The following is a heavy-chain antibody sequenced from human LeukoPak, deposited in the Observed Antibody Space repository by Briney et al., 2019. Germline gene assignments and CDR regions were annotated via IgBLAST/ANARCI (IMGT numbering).Heavy chain of an antibody. Sequence: QPGGSLRLSCSASGFTFSSYAMDWVRQAPGKGLEYVSTISSNGGSTYYADSVKGRFTISRDDSKNTLYLRMSSLRAEDTAVHYCVKEGDYGYYFDYWGQGTLVTVSS. CDR2: ISSNGGST. J-gene: IGHJ4*02. CDR3: VKEGDYGYYFDY. D-gene: IGHD3-16*01. V-gene: IGHV3-64D*06. CDR1: GFTFSSYA.